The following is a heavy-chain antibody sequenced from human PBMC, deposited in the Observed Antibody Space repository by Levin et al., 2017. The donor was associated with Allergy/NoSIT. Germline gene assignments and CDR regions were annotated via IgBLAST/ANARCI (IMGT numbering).Heavy chain of an antibody. V-gene: IGHV3-30*04. J-gene: IGHJ6*02. CDR2: ISYDGSNK. CDR3: ARDSESSGWFPQYYYYYGMDV. D-gene: IGHD6-19*01. Sequence: GGSLRLSCAASGFTFSSYAMHWVRQAPGKGLEWVAVISYDGSNKYYADSVKGRFTISRDNSKNTLYLQMNSLRAEDTAVYYCARDSESSGWFPQYYYYYGMDVWGQGTTVTVSS. CDR1: GFTFSSYA.